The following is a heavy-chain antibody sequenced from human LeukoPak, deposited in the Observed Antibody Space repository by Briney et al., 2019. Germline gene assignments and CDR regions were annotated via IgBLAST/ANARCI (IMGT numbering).Heavy chain of an antibody. V-gene: IGHV4-30-2*01. J-gene: IGHJ2*01. CDR1: GGSISSGGYY. Sequence: SETLSLTCTVSGGSISSGGYYWSWIRQPPGKGLEWIGYIYHSGSTYYNPSLESRVTISVDRSKNQFSLKLSSVTAADTAVYYCARPPTQDWYFDLWGRGTLVTVSS. CDR3: ARPPTQDWYFDL. CDR2: IYHSGST.